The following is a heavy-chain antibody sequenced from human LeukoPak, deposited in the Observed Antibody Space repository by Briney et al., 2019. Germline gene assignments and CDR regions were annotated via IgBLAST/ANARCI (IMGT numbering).Heavy chain of an antibody. Sequence: GGSLRLSCAASGFTVSDAWMIWVRQVPGQGLEWVAQISSKADGGAPDYAAPVKGRFTISRDDSKNTLYLQMNSLKTEDTAVYYCTTFDYWGQGTLVTVSS. CDR1: GFTVSDAW. CDR3: TTFDY. CDR2: ISSKADGGAP. V-gene: IGHV3-15*01. J-gene: IGHJ4*02.